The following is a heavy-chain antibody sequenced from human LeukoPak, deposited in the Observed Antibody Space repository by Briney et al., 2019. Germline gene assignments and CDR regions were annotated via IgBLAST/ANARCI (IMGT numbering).Heavy chain of an antibody. J-gene: IGHJ4*02. D-gene: IGHD3-16*01. CDR1: GFTFNNYW. Sequence: PGGSLRLSCAASGFTFNNYWMNWVRQAPEKGQEWVASIKQDGREKYYVDSVKGRFTISRDNAKNSLYLQMNSLGVEDTALYYCGYGKTWYFDYWGQGTLVTVSS. CDR2: IKQDGREK. CDR3: GYGKTWYFDY. V-gene: IGHV3-7*01.